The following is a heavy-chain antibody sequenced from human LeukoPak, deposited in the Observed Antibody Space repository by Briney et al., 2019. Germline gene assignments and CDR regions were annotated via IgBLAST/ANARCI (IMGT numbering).Heavy chain of an antibody. V-gene: IGHV4-34*01. Sequence: SETLSLTCAVYGGSFSGYYWSWIRQPPGKGLEWIGEINHSGSTNYNPSLKSRVTISVDTSKNQFSLKLSSVTAADTAVYYCARDSYYYYGMDVWGQGTTVTVSS. J-gene: IGHJ6*02. CDR3: ARDSYYYYGMDV. CDR1: GGSFSGYY. CDR2: INHSGST.